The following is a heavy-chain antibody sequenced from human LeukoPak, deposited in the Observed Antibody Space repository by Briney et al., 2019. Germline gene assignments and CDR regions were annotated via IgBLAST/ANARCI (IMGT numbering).Heavy chain of an antibody. CDR1: GFTVSSNY. Sequence: GGSLRLSCAASGFTVSSNYMSWVRQAPGKGLEWVSVIYSGGSTYYADSVKGRFTISRDNSKNTLYLQMNSLRAEDTAVYYCARGGGRGDYYYGMDVWGQGTTVTVSS. D-gene: IGHD3-10*01. CDR3: ARGGGRGDYYYGMDV. CDR2: IYSGGST. V-gene: IGHV3-53*01. J-gene: IGHJ6*02.